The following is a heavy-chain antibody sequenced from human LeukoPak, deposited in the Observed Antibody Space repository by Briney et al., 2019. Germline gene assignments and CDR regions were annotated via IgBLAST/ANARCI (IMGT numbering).Heavy chain of an antibody. CDR2: IYYSGST. Sequence: PSETLSLTCTVSGGSISSYYWSWIRQPPGKGLEWIGYIYYSGSTNYNPSLKSRVTISVDTSKNQFSLKLSSVTAADTAVYYCARVRAVAITMIVVNAFDIWSQGTMVTVSS. CDR1: GGSISSYY. V-gene: IGHV4-59*01. D-gene: IGHD3-22*01. J-gene: IGHJ3*02. CDR3: ARVRAVAITMIVVNAFDI.